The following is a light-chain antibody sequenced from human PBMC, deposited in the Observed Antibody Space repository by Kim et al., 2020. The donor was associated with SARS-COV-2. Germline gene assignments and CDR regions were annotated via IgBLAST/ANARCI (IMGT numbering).Light chain of an antibody. J-gene: IGLJ3*02. CDR1: SRNIGSYNY. Sequence: GQSFSISCTGTSRNIGSYNYVSWHQQHPGKAPKLMIYDGNKRPSGISSRFSGSKSGSTASLTISGLQAEDEADYYCSSFTTRSTLVFGGGTKVTVL. CDR3: SSFTTRSTLV. CDR2: DGN. V-gene: IGLV2-14*03.